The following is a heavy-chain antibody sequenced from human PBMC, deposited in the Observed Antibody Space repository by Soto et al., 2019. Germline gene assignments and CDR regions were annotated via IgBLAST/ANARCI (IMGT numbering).Heavy chain of an antibody. CDR1: GFTFSSYA. J-gene: IGHJ3*02. V-gene: IGHV3-30-3*01. D-gene: IGHD1-7*01. CDR3: ARDNYQLDAFDI. CDR2: ISYDGSNK. Sequence: QVQLVESGGGVVQPGRSLRLSCAASGFTFSSYAMHWVRQAPGKGLEWVAVISYDGSNKYYADSVKGRFTISRDNSKNTLYLQMNSLRAEDTAVYYCARDNYQLDAFDIWGQGTMVTVSS.